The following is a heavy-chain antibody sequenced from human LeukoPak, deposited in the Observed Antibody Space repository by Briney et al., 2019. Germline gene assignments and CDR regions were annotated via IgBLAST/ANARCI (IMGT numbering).Heavy chain of an antibody. J-gene: IGHJ4*02. D-gene: IGHD1-1*01. CDR3: AREGGPTAFDF. CDR1: GVSISSYY. Sequence: PSETLSLTCTVSGVSISSYYWSWIRQPAGKGLEWIGHVYTSGSTKYNPSLKSRVTMSVDTSKNQFSLKLSSVTAADTAVYYCAREGGPTAFDFWGQGTLDTVSS. V-gene: IGHV4-4*07. CDR2: VYTSGST.